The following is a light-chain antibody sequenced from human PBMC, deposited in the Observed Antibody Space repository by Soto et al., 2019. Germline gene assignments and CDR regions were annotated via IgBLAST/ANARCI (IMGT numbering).Light chain of an antibody. CDR3: QQYGSSPRFT. CDR2: GAS. CDR1: QSVSSSY. V-gene: IGKV3-20*01. J-gene: IGKJ3*01. Sequence: EVVLTQSPGTLSLSPGERATLSCRASQSVSSSYLAWYQHKPGQAPRLLIYGASSRATGIPDRFSGSGSGTDFTLTISRLEPGVFAVYYCQQYGSSPRFTFGPGTKVDIK.